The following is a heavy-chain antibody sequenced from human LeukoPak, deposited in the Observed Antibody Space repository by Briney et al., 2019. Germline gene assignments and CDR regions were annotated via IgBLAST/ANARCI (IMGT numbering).Heavy chain of an antibody. CDR2: ISSSGDNI. Sequence: GGSLRLSCAASGFNFNSFSMNWVRQAPGKGLEWVSYISSSGDNIHYSDSVEGRFTASRDNAKNSLYLQMNSLRAEDTAVYYCAKRAYYDRSRYYYWYYFDDWGQGTLVTVSS. J-gene: IGHJ4*02. CDR3: AKRAYYDRSRYYYWYYFDD. V-gene: IGHV3-48*01. D-gene: IGHD3-22*01. CDR1: GFNFNSFS.